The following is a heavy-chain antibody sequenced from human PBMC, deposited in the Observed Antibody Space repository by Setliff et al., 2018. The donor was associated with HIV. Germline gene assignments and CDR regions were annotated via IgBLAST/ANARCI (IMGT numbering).Heavy chain of an antibody. CDR2: ISAYNGDT. J-gene: IGHJ3*02. D-gene: IGHD3-10*01. V-gene: IGHV1-18*03. Sequence: ASVKVSCKASVYTFTGYAISWVRQAPGQGLEWLGWISAYNGDTNYAQKVQGXXSMTIDTSTSTAYMELRSLRSDDMAVYYCARRGXFDAFDIWGQGTMXXVSS. CDR3: ARRGXFDAFDI. CDR1: VYTFTGYA.